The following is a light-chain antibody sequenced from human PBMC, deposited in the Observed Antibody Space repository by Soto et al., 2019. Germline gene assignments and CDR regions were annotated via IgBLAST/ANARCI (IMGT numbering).Light chain of an antibody. CDR3: QQYDNLPPLT. CDR2: DES. Sequence: DIQMTQSPSSLSASVGDRVTITCPASQDISNYLNWYQQKPGKAPKLLIYDESNLETGVPSRLSGSGSGTDFTFTISSLQPEDIATYYCQQYDNLPPLTFGGGTKVEIK. V-gene: IGKV1-33*01. J-gene: IGKJ4*01. CDR1: QDISNY.